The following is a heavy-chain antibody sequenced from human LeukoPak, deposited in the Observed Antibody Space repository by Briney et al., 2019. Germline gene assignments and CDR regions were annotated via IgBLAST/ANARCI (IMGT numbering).Heavy chain of an antibody. CDR2: ISGSGGST. D-gene: IGHD4-17*01. V-gene: IGHV3-23*01. CDR3: AKGDYGDYFDY. J-gene: IGHJ4*02. CDR1: GFTVSTNC. Sequence: GGSLRLSCAASGFTVSTNCMTWVRQAPGKGLEWVSAISGSGGSTYYADSVKGRFTISRDNSKNTLYLQMNSLRAEDTAVYYCAKGDYGDYFDYWGQGTLVTVSS.